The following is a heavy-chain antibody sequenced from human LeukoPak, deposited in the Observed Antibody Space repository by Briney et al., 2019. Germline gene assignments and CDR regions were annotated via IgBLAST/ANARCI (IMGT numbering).Heavy chain of an antibody. V-gene: IGHV4-34*01. J-gene: IGHJ4*02. D-gene: IGHD3-9*01. CDR2: VNHSGST. CDR1: GGSFSGYY. CDR3: ASTIRMSC. Sequence: SETLSLTCAVYGGSFSGYYWSWIRQPPGKGLEWIGEVNHSGSTNYNPSLKSRVTISVDTSKNQFSLKLSSVTAADTAVYYCASTIRMSCWGQGTLVTVSS.